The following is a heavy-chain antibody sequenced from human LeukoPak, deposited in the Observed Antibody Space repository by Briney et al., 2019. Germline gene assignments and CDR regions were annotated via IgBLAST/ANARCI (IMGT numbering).Heavy chain of an antibody. CDR1: GITFSNYD. J-gene: IGHJ3*01. D-gene: IGHD6-13*01. CDR3: VRGGGQLLPDDAFDV. Sequence: PGGSLRLSCAASGITFSNYDMHWVRHSTGKGLEWVSSIGTLDDTYYSGSVKGRFAISRENAENSLYPQMNSLRTEDTAIYYCVRGGGQLLPDDAFDVWGQGTMVTVSS. CDR2: IGTLDDT. V-gene: IGHV3-13*01.